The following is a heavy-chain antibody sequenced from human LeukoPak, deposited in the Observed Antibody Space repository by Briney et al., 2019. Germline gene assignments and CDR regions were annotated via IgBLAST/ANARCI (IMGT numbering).Heavy chain of an antibody. V-gene: IGHV3-21*01. Sequence: GGSLRLSCAASGFTFSSYSMNWVRQAPGKGLEWVSSISSSSYIYYADSVKGRFTISRDNAKNSLYLQMNSLRAEDTAVYFCAGHDLSLNAFDMWGQGTMVTVSP. CDR3: AGHDLSLNAFDM. J-gene: IGHJ3*02. CDR1: GFTFSSYS. D-gene: IGHD3-16*01. CDR2: ISSSSYI.